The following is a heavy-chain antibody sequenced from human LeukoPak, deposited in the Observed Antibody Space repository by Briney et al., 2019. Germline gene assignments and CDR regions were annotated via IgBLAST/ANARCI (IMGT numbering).Heavy chain of an antibody. CDR1: GASISSGIYY. CDR3: ARGVLY. D-gene: IGHD6-13*01. Sequence: SQTLSLPCPVSGASISSGIYYWRWIRQHPGKGLEWIGYIYYTGTTYYNPSLKSRVTISVDTSKNQLSLKLGSVAAADTAVYYCARGVLYWGQGTLVTVSS. J-gene: IGHJ4*02. CDR2: IYYTGTT. V-gene: IGHV4-31*03.